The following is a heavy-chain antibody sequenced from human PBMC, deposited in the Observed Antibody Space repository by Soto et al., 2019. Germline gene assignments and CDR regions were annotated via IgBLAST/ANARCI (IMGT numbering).Heavy chain of an antibody. CDR2: IFHDGTA. Sequence: SETLSLTCAVSGVSLTSGNWWTWVRQSPQRGLEYIGEIFHDGTANYYPSSERRVAMSVDTSRNQFSLKLTSVTAADTAVYFCARLVYDTRLNYMYFDFSGAGTLVTVSS. CDR1: GVSLTSGNW. CDR3: ARLVYDTRLNYMYFDF. D-gene: IGHD3-10*01. J-gene: IGHJ4*02. V-gene: IGHV4-4*02.